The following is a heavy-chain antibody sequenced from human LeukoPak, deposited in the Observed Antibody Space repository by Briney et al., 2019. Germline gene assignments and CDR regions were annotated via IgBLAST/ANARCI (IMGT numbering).Heavy chain of an antibody. D-gene: IGHD5-18*01. V-gene: IGHV3-30-3*01. Sequence: PGGSLRLSCAASGFTFSSYAMHWVRQAPGKGLEWVAVISYDGSNKYYADSVKGRFTISRDNSKNTLYLQMNSLRAEDTAVYYCARDPSIQLWLTYFQHWGQGTLVTVSS. J-gene: IGHJ1*01. CDR3: ARDPSIQLWLTYFQH. CDR2: ISYDGSNK. CDR1: GFTFSSYA.